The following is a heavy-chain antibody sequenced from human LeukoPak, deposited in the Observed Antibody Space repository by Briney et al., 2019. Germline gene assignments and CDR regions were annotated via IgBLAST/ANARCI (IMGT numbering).Heavy chain of an antibody. CDR2: ISPDGGEK. CDR1: GFTVSSNY. V-gene: IGHV3-7*01. Sequence: GGSLRLSCAASGFTVSSNYMSWVRQAPGKGLEWVATISPDGGEKNYVDSVKGRFTISRDNAKNSLYLQMNSLRAEDTAVYYCARESGQLALDYWGQGTLVTVSS. D-gene: IGHD6-13*01. CDR3: ARESGQLALDY. J-gene: IGHJ4*02.